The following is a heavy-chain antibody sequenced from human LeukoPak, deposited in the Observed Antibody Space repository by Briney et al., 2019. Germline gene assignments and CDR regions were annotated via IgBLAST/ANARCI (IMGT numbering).Heavy chain of an antibody. CDR3: ASRVVYGDYLDY. V-gene: IGHV4-31*03. Sequence: SETLSLTCTVSGDSISGGGYYWSWIRQHPGTGLEWIGYIYYTGSTSYNPSLKSRVSISGDTSKNQFSLKLSSVTAADTAVYYCASRVVYGDYLDYWGQGTLVTVSS. CDR1: GDSISGGGYY. CDR2: IYYTGST. D-gene: IGHD4-17*01. J-gene: IGHJ4*01.